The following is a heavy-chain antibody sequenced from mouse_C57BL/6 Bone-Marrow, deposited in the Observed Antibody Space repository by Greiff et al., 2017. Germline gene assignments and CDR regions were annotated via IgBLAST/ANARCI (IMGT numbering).Heavy chain of an antibody. D-gene: IGHD1-1*01. CDR1: GYTFTSYW. CDR2: IDPSDSYT. CDR3: ARRGYGSSYNFDY. J-gene: IGHJ2*01. Sequence: QVQLQQPGAELVMPGASVKLSCKASGYTFTSYWMHWVKQRPGQGLEWIGEIDPSDSYTNYNQKFKGKSTLTVDKSSSTAYMQLSSLTSEDSAVYYCARRGYGSSYNFDYWGQGTTLTVSS. V-gene: IGHV1-69*01.